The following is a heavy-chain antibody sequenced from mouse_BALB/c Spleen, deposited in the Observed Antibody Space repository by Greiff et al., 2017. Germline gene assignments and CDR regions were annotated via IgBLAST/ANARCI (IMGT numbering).Heavy chain of an antibody. J-gene: IGHJ4*01. V-gene: IGHV1-67*01. CDR3: ARMGQLGLDAMDY. Sequence: VQLQQSGPELVRPGESVKISCKGSGYTFTDYAMHWVKQSHAKSLEWIGVISIYYDNTNYNQKFKGKATMTVDKSSSTAYTELARLTSEDSAIYYCARMGQLGLDAMDYWGQGTSVTVSS. D-gene: IGHD3-2*01. CDR1: GYTFTDYA. CDR2: ISIYYDNT.